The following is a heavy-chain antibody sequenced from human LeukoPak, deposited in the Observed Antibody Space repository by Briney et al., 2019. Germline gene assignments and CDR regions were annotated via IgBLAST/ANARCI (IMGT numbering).Heavy chain of an antibody. CDR2: ISSSSSHT. J-gene: IGHJ4*02. CDR3: TTGRYYFDY. V-gene: IGHV3-21*05. CDR1: GFTFSSYG. Sequence: PGRSLRLSCAASGFTFSSYGMHWVRQAPGKGLEWVSYISSSSSHTNYADSVKGRFTISRDNAENSLFLQINNLRAEDTAVYYCTTGRYYFDYWGQGTLVTVSS.